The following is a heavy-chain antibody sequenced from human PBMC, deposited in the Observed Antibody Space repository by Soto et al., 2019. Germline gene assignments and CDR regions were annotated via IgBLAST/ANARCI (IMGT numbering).Heavy chain of an antibody. J-gene: IGHJ4*02. Sequence: ASVKVSCKAFGYPFVDFAFNWIRQAPGQGPEWIGWITPSTGNTNYAQKLQGRLTMTTDTSTSTAHMELRSLRSDDTAVYYCARDKPAFGVVIGYWGQGTLVTVSS. D-gene: IGHD3-3*01. V-gene: IGHV1-18*01. CDR1: GYPFVDFA. CDR2: ITPSTGNT. CDR3: ARDKPAFGVVIGY.